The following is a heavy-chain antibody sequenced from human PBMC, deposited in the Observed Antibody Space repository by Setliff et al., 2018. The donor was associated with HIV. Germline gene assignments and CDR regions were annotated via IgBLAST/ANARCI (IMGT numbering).Heavy chain of an antibody. CDR1: GGSISSFY. D-gene: IGHD3-22*01. J-gene: IGHJ1*01. CDR2: IYYSGSP. Sequence: SETLSLTCTVSGGSISSFYWSWIRQPPGKGLEWSGYIYYSGSPNYNPSLESRVTISVDTSKTQFSLKLSSVTAADTAVYYCAGGRSYYDSSGSPEYCHYWGQGTLVTVSS. CDR3: AGGRSYYDSSGSPEYCHY. V-gene: IGHV4-59*01.